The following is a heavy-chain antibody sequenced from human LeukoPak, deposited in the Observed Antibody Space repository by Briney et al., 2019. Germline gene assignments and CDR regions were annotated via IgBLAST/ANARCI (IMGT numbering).Heavy chain of an antibody. Sequence: PGRSLRLSCAASGFTFDDYAMHWVRQAPGKGLEWVSGISWNSGSIGYADSVKGRFTISRDNAKNSLYLQMNSLRAEDTAVYYCASSSYYYGSGNFDYWGQGTLVTVSS. CDR2: ISWNSGSI. J-gene: IGHJ4*02. CDR3: ASSSYYYGSGNFDY. CDR1: GFTFDDYA. V-gene: IGHV3-9*01. D-gene: IGHD3-10*01.